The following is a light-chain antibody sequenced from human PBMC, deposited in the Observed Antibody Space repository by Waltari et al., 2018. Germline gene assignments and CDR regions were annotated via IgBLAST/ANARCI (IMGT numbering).Light chain of an antibody. J-gene: IGKJ1*01. CDR1: QSVSGSY. CDR3: QQDYDLPRT. Sequence: EILMTQSPATLSLSPGERATLSCRTSQSVSGSYLSWYQQKPGSAPRLLIYGASTRATGIPARFSGSGSGTDFTLTISSLQPEDFAVYYCQQDYDLPRTFGQGTKVEIK. V-gene: IGKV3D-7*01. CDR2: GAS.